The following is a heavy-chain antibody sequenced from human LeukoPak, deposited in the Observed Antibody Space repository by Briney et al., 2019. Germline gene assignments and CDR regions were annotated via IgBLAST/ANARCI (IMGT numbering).Heavy chain of an antibody. Sequence: SETLSLTCTVSGGSISSYYWSWIRQPAGKGLEWIGRIYTSGSTNYNPSLKSRVTMSVDTSKNQFPLKLSSVTASDKAVYYVARFTYYDFWSGYYRGHYYYGMDVWGQGTTVTVSS. CDR1: GGSISSYY. CDR3: ARFTYYDFWSGYYRGHYYYGMDV. D-gene: IGHD3-3*01. CDR2: IYTSGST. J-gene: IGHJ6*02. V-gene: IGHV4-4*07.